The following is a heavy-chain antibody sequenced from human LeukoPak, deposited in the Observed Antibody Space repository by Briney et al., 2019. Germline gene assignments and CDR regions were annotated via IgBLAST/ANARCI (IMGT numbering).Heavy chain of an antibody. Sequence: GGSLRLSCAASGFTFSSYGMHWVRQAPGKGVEWVAVISYDGSNKYYADSVKGRFTISRDNSKNTLYLQMNSLRAEDTAVYYCAKVLLRLGELSPFDYWGQGTLVTVSS. D-gene: IGHD3-16*02. CDR2: ISYDGSNK. J-gene: IGHJ4*02. CDR1: GFTFSSYG. CDR3: AKVLLRLGELSPFDY. V-gene: IGHV3-30*18.